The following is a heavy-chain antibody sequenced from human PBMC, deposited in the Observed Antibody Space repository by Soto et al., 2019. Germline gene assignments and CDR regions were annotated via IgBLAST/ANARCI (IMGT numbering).Heavy chain of an antibody. CDR3: ARVDGDYYFDY. J-gene: IGHJ4*02. CDR1: GGSVSSGGYY. V-gene: IGHV4-31*03. Sequence: QVQLQESGPGLVKPSQTLSLTCTVSGGSVSSGGYYWSWIRQHPGKGLEWIGHIYYSGGTYYNPSPKVRVTLSVDTSSNQISLKLSSVTAADTAVFFCARVDGDYYFDYWGQGTLVTVSS. CDR2: IYYSGGT. D-gene: IGHD3-10*01.